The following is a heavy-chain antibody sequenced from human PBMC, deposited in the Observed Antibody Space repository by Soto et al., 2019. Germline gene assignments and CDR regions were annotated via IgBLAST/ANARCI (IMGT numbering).Heavy chain of an antibody. CDR1: GFTFSSYG. Sequence: QVQLVESGGGVVQPGRSLRLSCAASGFTFSSYGMHWVRQAPGKGLEWVAVISYDGSNKYYADSVKGRFTISRDNSKNTLYLQMNSLRAEDTAVYYCAKGGKVYYGSGGFDYWGQGTLVTVSS. CDR2: ISYDGSNK. J-gene: IGHJ4*02. CDR3: AKGGKVYYGSGGFDY. D-gene: IGHD3-10*01. V-gene: IGHV3-30*18.